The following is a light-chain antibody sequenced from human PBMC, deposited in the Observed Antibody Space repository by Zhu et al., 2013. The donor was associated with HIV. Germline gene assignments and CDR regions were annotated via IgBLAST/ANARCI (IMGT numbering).Light chain of an antibody. V-gene: IGLV1-47*01. CDR1: DSNIGSNR. CDR3: AAWDDSLIAWV. CDR2: DND. J-gene: IGLJ3*02. Sequence: QSMLTQPPSASDVPGQRVTISCSGGDSNIGSNRVFWYQQLPGTSPKLLIYDNDQRPSGVPDRFSASASGDSASLSISGLRSDDEADYYCAAWDDSLIAWVFGGGTKLTVL.